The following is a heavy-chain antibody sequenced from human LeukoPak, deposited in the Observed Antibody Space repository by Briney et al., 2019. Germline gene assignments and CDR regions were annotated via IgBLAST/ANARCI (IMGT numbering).Heavy chain of an antibody. CDR1: GGSFSYYY. Sequence: PSETLSLTCAVYGGSFSYYYWSWIRQPPGKGLEWIGEINHSGDTKYNPSLKSRVTISVDTSKNQFSLKVSSVTAADTAVYYCARIQLWPLPYFDYWGQDTLVTVSS. CDR2: INHSGDT. J-gene: IGHJ4*02. D-gene: IGHD5-18*01. CDR3: ARIQLWPLPYFDY. V-gene: IGHV4-34*01.